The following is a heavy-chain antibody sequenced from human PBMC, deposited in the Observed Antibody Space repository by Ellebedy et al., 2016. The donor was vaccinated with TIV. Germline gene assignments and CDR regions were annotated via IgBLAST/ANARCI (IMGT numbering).Heavy chain of an antibody. CDR2: IYSGGST. J-gene: IGHJ4*02. D-gene: IGHD6-13*01. Sequence: GESLKISCVASGFTVSSNYMSWVRQAPGKGLEWVSIIYSGGSTYYADSVKGRFTISRDNSKNTLYLQMNSLRAEDTAVYYCASGIAAAGTSLDYWGQGTLVTVSS. V-gene: IGHV3-66*01. CDR3: ASGIAAAGTSLDY. CDR1: GFTVSSNY.